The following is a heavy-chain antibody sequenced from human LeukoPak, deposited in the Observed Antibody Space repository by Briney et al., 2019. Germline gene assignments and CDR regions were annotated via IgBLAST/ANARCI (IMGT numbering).Heavy chain of an antibody. CDR2: ISYDGSNK. Sequence: GGSLRLSCVASGFTFTSYGMHWVRQAPGKGLEWMADISYDGSNKYYADSVKGRFTISRDNSKNTLYLQMNSLRAEDTAVYYCAKDRGIVVVPAAMQVDYWGQGTLVTVSS. CDR3: AKDRGIVVVPAAMQVDY. J-gene: IGHJ4*02. V-gene: IGHV3-30*18. D-gene: IGHD2-2*01. CDR1: GFTFTSYG.